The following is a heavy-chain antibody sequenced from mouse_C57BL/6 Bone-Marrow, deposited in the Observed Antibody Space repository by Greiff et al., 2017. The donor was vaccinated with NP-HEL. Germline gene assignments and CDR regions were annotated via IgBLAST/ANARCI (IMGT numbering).Heavy chain of an antibody. V-gene: IGHV1-81*01. J-gene: IGHJ3*01. Sequence: VKLVESGAELARPGASVKLSCKASGYTFTSYGISWVKQRTGQGLEWIGEIYPRSGNTYYNEKFKGKATLTADKSSSTAYMELRSLTSEDSAVYFCARPAQANFPFAYWGQGTLVTVSA. CDR1: GYTFTSYG. CDR3: ARPAQANFPFAY. CDR2: IYPRSGNT. D-gene: IGHD3-2*02.